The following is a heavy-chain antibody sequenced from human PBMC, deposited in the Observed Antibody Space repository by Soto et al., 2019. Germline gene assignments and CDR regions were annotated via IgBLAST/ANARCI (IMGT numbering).Heavy chain of an antibody. D-gene: IGHD2-15*01. CDR3: AKGKNIVQGPSVIDY. CDR1: GFAFDTYV. J-gene: IGHJ4*02. Sequence: EVQLLESGGGLVLRGGSLRLSCEASGFAFDTYVMNWVRQAPGKGLEWVAGMSGSGDDHNRYYIESVRGRFTISRDNSKSIVNLDISSLGAEDTAVYHGAKGKNIVQGPSVIDYWGQGTTVTVSS. CDR2: MSGSGDDHNR. V-gene: IGHV3-23*01.